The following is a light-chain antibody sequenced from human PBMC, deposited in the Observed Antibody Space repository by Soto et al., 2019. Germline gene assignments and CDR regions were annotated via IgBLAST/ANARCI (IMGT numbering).Light chain of an antibody. CDR2: DTS. V-gene: IGKV3-11*01. J-gene: IGKJ4*01. CDR1: QSVVNY. CDR3: QQRSNWPLT. Sequence: EIVLTQSPATLSLSPGDRATLSCRASQSVVNYLAWYQQTPGQAPRLLIYDTSKMATGIPARFSGSGSGTDFTLTISSLEPEDFAVYYCQQRSNWPLTFGGGTKVEIK.